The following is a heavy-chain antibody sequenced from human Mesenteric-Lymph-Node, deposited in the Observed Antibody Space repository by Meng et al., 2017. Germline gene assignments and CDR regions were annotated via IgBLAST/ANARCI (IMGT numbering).Heavy chain of an antibody. Sequence: EVQLVDYGGGLVKPGGSLRLSCAASGFTVSSYSMNWVRQAPEKGLEWVSSISSSSSYIYYADSVKGRFTISRDNAKNSLYLQMNSLRAEDTAVYYCARDDSGYDPYFGYWGQGTLVTVSS. J-gene: IGHJ4*02. CDR2: ISSSSSYI. CDR1: GFTVSSYS. CDR3: ARDDSGYDPYFGY. D-gene: IGHD5-12*01. V-gene: IGHV3-21*01.